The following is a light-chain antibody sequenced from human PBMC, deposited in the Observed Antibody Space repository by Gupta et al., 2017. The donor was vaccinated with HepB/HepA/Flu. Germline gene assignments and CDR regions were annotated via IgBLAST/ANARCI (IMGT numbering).Light chain of an antibody. CDR2: YDD. CDR3: AACDDSLNGLV. J-gene: IGLJ3*02. V-gene: IGLV1-36*01. Sequence: SVVTQPPSVSVAPRQTVTISCSGSWSNIGDNTVNWYQQRPGKAAKLLIYYDDLLPSGVSDRFSGSKSGTSAFLTISGLQSEDEADYYCAACDDSLNGLVFGGGTKLTVL. CDR1: WSNIGDNT.